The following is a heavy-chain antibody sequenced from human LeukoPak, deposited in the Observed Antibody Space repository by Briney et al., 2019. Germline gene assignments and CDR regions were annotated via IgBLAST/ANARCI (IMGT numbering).Heavy chain of an antibody. CDR2: LKSKIDGGTI. V-gene: IGHV3-15*01. J-gene: IGHJ4*02. CDR3: TTGGWYGGDF. CDR1: GFNVSSTY. D-gene: IGHD6-19*01. Sequence: GSLRLSCVASGFNVSSTYMNWVRQAPGKGLEWVGRLKSKIDGGTIDYAAPVKGRFTISRDDSKNTLYLQINSLETEDTGVYYCTTGGWYGGDFWGQGTLVTVSS.